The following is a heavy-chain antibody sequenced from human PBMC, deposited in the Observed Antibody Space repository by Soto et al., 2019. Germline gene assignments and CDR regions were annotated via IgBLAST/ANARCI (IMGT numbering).Heavy chain of an antibody. CDR1: GFTFSTYA. J-gene: IGHJ4*02. Sequence: PGGSLRLSCAASGFTFSTYAFHWVRQAPGKGLEYVSGITSSGESTFYADSVRGRFTISRDNSKNTLYLQMGSLRSEDMAVYYCTRERFYYDRSGPFEYWGQGTLVTVSS. CDR3: TRERFYYDRSGPFEY. V-gene: IGHV3-64*02. CDR2: ITSSGEST. D-gene: IGHD3-22*01.